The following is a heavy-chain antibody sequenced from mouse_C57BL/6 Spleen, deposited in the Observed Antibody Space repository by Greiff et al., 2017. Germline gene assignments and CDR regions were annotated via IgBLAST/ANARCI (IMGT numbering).Heavy chain of an antibody. J-gene: IGHJ2*01. V-gene: IGHV5-16*01. Sequence: EVKLMESEGGLVQPGSSMKLSCTASGFTFSDYYMAWVRQVPEKGLEWVANINYDGSSTYYLDSLKSRFIISRDNAKNILYLQMSSLKSEDTATYYCARVYGKGYFDYWGQGTTLTVSS. D-gene: IGHD2-1*01. CDR2: INYDGSST. CDR3: ARVYGKGYFDY. CDR1: GFTFSDYY.